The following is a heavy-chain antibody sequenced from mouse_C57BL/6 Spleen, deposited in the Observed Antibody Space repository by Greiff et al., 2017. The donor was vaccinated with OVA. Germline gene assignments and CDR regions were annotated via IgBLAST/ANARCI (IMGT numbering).Heavy chain of an antibody. D-gene: IGHD3-2*02. CDR3: ARPGSSGYWFAY. CDR1: GFTFSDYG. CDR2: ISSGSSTI. Sequence: DVMLVESGGGLVKPGGSLKLSCAASGFTFSDYGMHWVRQAPEKGLEWVAYISSGSSTIYYADTVKGRFTISRDNAKNTLFLQMTSLRSEDTAMYYCARPGSSGYWFAYWGQGTLVTVSA. J-gene: IGHJ3*01. V-gene: IGHV5-17*01.